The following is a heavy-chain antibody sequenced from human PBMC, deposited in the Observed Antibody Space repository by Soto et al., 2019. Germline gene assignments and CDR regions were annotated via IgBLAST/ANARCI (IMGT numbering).Heavy chain of an antibody. CDR2: ISSSGYT. CDR1: GGSISTNY. CDR3: ARVKTTGSEIIDY. D-gene: IGHD3-10*01. V-gene: IGHV4-4*08. J-gene: IGHJ4*02. Sequence: PSETLSLTCTVSGGSISTNYWSWIRQPPGKGLEWIGYISSSGYTNYNASLKSRITISIDTSKNQFSLKLTSVTAADTAVYYCARVKTTGSEIIDYWGQGSLVTVSS.